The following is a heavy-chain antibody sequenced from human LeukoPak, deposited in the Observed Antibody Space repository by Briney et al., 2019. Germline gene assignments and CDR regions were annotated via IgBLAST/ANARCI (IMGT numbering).Heavy chain of an antibody. Sequence: SGGSLRLSCAASGFTFSSYSMNWVRQAPGKGLEWVSSISSSSSYIYYADSVKGRFTISRDNAKNSLYLQMNSLRAEDTAVYYCAKGAGGPYYYYYYMDVWGKGTTVTVSS. J-gene: IGHJ6*03. D-gene: IGHD2-15*01. V-gene: IGHV3-21*04. CDR3: AKGAGGPYYYYYYMDV. CDR2: ISSSSSYI. CDR1: GFTFSSYS.